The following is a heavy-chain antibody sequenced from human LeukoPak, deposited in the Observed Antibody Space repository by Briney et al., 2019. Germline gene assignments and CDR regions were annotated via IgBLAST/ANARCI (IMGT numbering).Heavy chain of an antibody. CDR2: ISAYNGNT. V-gene: IGHV1-18*01. Sequence: ASVKVSCKASGYTFTSYGINWVRQAPGQGLEWMGWISAYNGNTNYAQKLQGRVTMTTDTSTSTAYMELRSLRSDDTAVYYCARGLGSSWPLYYYYYGMDVWGQGTTVTVSS. J-gene: IGHJ6*02. CDR1: GYTFTSYG. D-gene: IGHD6-13*01. CDR3: ARGLGSSWPLYYYYYGMDV.